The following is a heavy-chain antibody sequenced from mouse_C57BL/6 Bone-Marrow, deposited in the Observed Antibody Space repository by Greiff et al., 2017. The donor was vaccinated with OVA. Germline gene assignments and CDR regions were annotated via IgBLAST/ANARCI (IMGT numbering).Heavy chain of an antibody. CDR1: GYTLTSYG. J-gene: IGHJ2*01. V-gene: IGHV1-81*01. CDR2: IYPRSGNT. D-gene: IGHD1-1*01. Sequence: VKLVESGAELARPGASVKLSCKASGYTLTSYGISWVKQRTGQGLEWIGEIYPRSGNTYYNEKFKGKATLTADKSSSTAYMELRSLTSEDSAVYFCARKKNYYGSSYGYWGQGTTLTVSS. CDR3: ARKKNYYGSSYGY.